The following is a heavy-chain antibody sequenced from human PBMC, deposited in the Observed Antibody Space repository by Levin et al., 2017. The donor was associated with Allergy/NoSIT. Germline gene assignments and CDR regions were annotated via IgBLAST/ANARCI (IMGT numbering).Heavy chain of an antibody. Sequence: GGSLRLSCAASGVTFSSYGMHWVRQAPGKGLEWVAVISYDGSSKYYADSVKGRFTISRDNSKNTLYLQMNSLRAEDTAVYYCAKELLRGYSYGSHAFDMWGQGTMVTVSS. D-gene: IGHD5-18*01. CDR2: ISYDGSSK. CDR1: GVTFSSYG. CDR3: AKELLRGYSYGSHAFDM. J-gene: IGHJ3*02. V-gene: IGHV3-30*18.